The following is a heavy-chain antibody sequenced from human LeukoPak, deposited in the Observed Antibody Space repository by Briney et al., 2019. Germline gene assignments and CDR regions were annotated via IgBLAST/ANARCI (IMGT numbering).Heavy chain of an antibody. CDR3: AGGCAYSSGCQVDY. J-gene: IGHJ4*02. V-gene: IGHV4-34*01. Sequence: SETLSLTCAVYGGSFSGYYWSWIRQPPGKGLEWIGEINHSGSTNYNPSLKSRVTISVDTSKNQFSLKLSSVTAADTAVYYCAGGCAYSSGCQVDYWGQGTLVTVSS. CDR1: GGSFSGYY. CDR2: INHSGST. D-gene: IGHD6-19*01.